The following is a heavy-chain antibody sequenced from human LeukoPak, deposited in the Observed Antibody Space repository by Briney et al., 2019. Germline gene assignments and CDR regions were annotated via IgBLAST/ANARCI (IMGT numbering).Heavy chain of an antibody. Sequence: PGGSLRLSCAASGFTFRTSWMSWLRQAPGKGLEWVASIKEDGSDKYYVDSVKGRFTISRDNAKNSLYLQMSSLRAEDTAVYYCARFRTLGAWGQGTLVTVSS. CDR1: GFTFRTSW. CDR2: IKEDGSDK. V-gene: IGHV3-7*01. D-gene: IGHD3-3*01. J-gene: IGHJ5*02. CDR3: ARFRTLGA.